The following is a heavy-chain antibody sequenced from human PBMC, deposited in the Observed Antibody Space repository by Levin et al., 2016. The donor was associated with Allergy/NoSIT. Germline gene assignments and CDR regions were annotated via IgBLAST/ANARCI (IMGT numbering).Heavy chain of an antibody. Sequence: LSLTCAASGFTFSSYAMYWVRQAPGKGLEWVARISGSGERTYYADPVKGRFTISRDNSKNTLYLQMDSLRPEDTAVYHCAKVPLKGSRSDYWGQGTLVTVSS. CDR2: ISGSGERT. V-gene: IGHV3-23*01. CDR1: GFTFSSYA. CDR3: AKVPLKGSRSDY. J-gene: IGHJ4*02.